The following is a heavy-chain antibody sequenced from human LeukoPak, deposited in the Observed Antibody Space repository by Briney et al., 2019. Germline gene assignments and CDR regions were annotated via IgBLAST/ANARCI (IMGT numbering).Heavy chain of an antibody. D-gene: IGHD7-27*01. J-gene: IGHJ3*02. CDR2: ISSSSSYI. CDR1: GFTFSSYS. Sequence: PGGSLRLSCAASGFTFSSYSMNWVRQAPGKGLEWVSSISSSSSYIYYADSVKGRFTISRDNAKNSLYLQMNSLRAEDTAVYYCARGRPNWVADAFDIWGQGTMVTVSS. V-gene: IGHV3-21*01. CDR3: ARGRPNWVADAFDI.